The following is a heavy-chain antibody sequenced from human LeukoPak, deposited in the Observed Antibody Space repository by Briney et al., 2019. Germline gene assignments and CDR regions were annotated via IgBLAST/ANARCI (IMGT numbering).Heavy chain of an antibody. CDR3: ARGGVLKSVDN. V-gene: IGHV4-39*07. CDR1: GGSISTSNYY. J-gene: IGHJ4*02. Sequence: PSETLSLTCTVSGGSISTSNYYWGWIRQPPGKGLEWIGNIFYSGSTYYSPSLKSRVTISVDTSKNQFSLKLSSVTAADTAVYYCARGGVLKSVDNWGQGTLVTVSS. CDR2: IFYSGST. D-gene: IGHD3-16*01.